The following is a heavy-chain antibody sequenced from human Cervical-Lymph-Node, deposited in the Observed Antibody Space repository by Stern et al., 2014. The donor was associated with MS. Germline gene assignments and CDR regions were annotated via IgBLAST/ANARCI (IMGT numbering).Heavy chain of an antibody. J-gene: IGHJ4*02. CDR2: ISYDGSNK. CDR3: AKDRGSGWSFDY. D-gene: IGHD6-19*01. CDR1: GFTFSGYG. Sequence: VQLVESGGGVVQPGRSLRLSCAASGFTFSGYGMHWVRQAPGKGLEWVAVISYDGSNKYYADSVKGRFTISRDNSKNTLYLQMNSLRAEDTAVYYCAKDRGSGWSFDYWGQGTLVTVSS. V-gene: IGHV3-30*18.